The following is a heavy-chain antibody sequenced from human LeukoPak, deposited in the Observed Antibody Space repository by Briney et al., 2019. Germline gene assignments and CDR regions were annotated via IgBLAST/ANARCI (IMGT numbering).Heavy chain of an antibody. CDR1: GYTFTGYY. D-gene: IGHD3-10*01. CDR3: ARDKLLWFGELPRYYFDY. CDR2: INPNSGGT. J-gene: IGHJ4*02. Sequence: ASVKVSCKASGYTFTGYYMHWVRQAPGQGLEWMGWINPNSGGTNYAQKFQGRVSMTRDTSISTAYMELSRLRSDDTAVYYCARDKLLWFGELPRYYFDYWGQGTLVTVSS. V-gene: IGHV1-2*02.